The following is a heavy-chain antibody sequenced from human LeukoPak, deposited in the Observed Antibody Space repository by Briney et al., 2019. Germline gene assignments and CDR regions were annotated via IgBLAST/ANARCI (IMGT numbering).Heavy chain of an antibody. Sequence: ASVTVSCKASGATFSSNAISWVRQPPGPGLEWVGGIFPIFGTANYAQKFQGRVTITADESTRTADMELSGLRSEDTAVYYCARDRGKPAGDYWGQGTLVNGSS. D-gene: IGHD6-13*01. CDR1: GATFSSNA. J-gene: IGHJ4*02. V-gene: IGHV1-69*13. CDR3: ARDRGKPAGDY. CDR2: IFPIFGTA.